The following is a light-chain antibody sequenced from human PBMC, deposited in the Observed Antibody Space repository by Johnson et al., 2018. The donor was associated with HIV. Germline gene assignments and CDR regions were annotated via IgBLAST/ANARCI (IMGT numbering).Light chain of an antibody. CDR2: DNN. Sequence: HSVLTQPPSVSAAPGQKVTISCSGSSSNIGNNYVSWYQQLPGTAPKLLIYDNNKRPSGIPDRISGSKSGTSATLGISGLQTGDEADYYCGTWVIWLSAGHVFGTGTKVTVL. V-gene: IGLV1-51*01. J-gene: IGLJ1*01. CDR1: SSNIGNNY. CDR3: GTWVIWLSAGHV.